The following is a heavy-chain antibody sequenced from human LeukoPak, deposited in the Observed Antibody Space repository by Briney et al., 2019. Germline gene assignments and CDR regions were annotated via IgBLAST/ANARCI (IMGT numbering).Heavy chain of an antibody. CDR3: ATDHMGY. Sequence: GGSLRLSCAASGFIFSNYAMHWVRQAPGKGLEWVAVISYDGSNEYYADSVKGRFTISRDNPKNTLYLQMNSLRAEDTAVYYCATDHMGYWGQGTLVTVSS. J-gene: IGHJ4*02. CDR2: ISYDGSNE. CDR1: GFIFSNYA. V-gene: IGHV3-30-3*01.